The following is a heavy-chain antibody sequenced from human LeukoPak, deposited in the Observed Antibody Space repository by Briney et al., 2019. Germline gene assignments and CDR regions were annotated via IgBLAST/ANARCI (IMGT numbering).Heavy chain of an antibody. CDR2: ISSSSSYI. D-gene: IGHD2-21*02. V-gene: IGHV3-21*01. CDR1: GFTFSSYS. J-gene: IGHJ4*02. CDR3: ARDASVVVTANFDY. Sequence: GGSLRLSCAASGFTFSSYSMNRVRQAPGKGLEWVSSISSSSSYIYYADSVKGRFTISRDNAKNSLYLQMNSLRAEDTAVYYCARDASVVVTANFDYWGQGTLVTVSS.